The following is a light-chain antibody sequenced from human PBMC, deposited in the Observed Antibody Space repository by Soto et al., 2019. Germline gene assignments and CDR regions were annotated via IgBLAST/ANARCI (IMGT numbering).Light chain of an antibody. CDR2: EAT. CDR3: CSYPSSSTYVV. J-gene: IGLJ2*01. CDR1: SSDVGSYNL. Sequence: QSALTQPASVSESPGQSITISCTGTSSDVGSYNLVSWYQQHPGKAPKLMIYEATKRPAGVSNRFSGSKSGNTASLTISGLQAEDEADYYCCSYPSSSTYVVFGGGTKLTVL. V-gene: IGLV2-23*01.